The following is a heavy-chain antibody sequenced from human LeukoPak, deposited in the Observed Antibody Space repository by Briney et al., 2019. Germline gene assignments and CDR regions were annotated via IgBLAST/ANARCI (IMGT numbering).Heavy chain of an antibody. CDR3: ARAIAVAGDIDY. J-gene: IGHJ4*02. D-gene: IGHD6-19*01. CDR1: GFTFSSYG. V-gene: IGHV3-30*03. CDR2: ISYDGSNK. Sequence: GGSLRLSRAASGFTFSSYGMHWVRQAPGKGLEWVAVISYDGSNKYYADSVKGRFTISRDNSKNTLYLQMNSLRAEDTAVYYCARAIAVAGDIDYWGQGTLVTVSS.